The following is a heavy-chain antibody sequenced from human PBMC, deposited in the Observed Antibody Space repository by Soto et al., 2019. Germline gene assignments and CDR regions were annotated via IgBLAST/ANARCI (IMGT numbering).Heavy chain of an antibody. CDR2: ISVYSGKA. CDR3: ARSAMAGDYYFSGMVV. Sequence: ASVKVSCKASGYTLSSYCVTWVRQSPVQGLEWMGWISVYSGKASYAQKLQDRVTMSTDTSASTAYMELRSLRSDDTAFYYCARSAMAGDYYFSGMVVWGRGTTVTVSS. V-gene: IGHV1-18*04. D-gene: IGHD6-19*01. CDR1: GYTLSSYC. J-gene: IGHJ6*02.